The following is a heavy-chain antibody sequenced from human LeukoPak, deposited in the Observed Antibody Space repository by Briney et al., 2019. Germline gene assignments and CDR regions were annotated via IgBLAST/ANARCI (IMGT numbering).Heavy chain of an antibody. CDR2: GNDSGST. V-gene: IGHV4-39*07. CDR3: ASDAYCGRDCYRGLDY. D-gene: IGHD2-21*02. J-gene: IGHJ4*02. CDR1: GGSISSSSYY. Sequence: PSETLSLTCTVSGGSISSSSYYWGWIRQPPGKGLEWIGSGNDSGSTYDNPSLKSLVTISVDTSKNQFSLKLSSVPAADTAVYYCASDAYCGRDCYRGLDYWGQGTLVTVSS.